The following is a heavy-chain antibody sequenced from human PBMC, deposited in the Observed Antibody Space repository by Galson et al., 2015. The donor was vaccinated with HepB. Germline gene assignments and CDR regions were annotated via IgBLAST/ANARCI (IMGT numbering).Heavy chain of an antibody. CDR1: GFTFSSYG. J-gene: IGHJ6*03. Sequence: SLRLSCAASGFTFSSYGMHWVRQAPGKGLEWVAVISYDGSNKYYADSVKGRFTISRDNSKNTLYLQMNSLRAEDTAVYYCAKGGYSNYYYYYYYMDVWGKGTTVTVSS. CDR3: AKGGYSNYYYYYYYMDV. V-gene: IGHV3-30*18. CDR2: ISYDGSNK. D-gene: IGHD4-11*01.